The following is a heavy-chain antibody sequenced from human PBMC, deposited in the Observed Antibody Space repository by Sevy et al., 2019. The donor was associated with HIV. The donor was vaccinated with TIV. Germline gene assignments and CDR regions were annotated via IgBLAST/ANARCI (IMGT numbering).Heavy chain of an antibody. Sequence: ASVKVSCEASGGRLSNYGMNWVRQAPGQGLEWTGEIIPRVGLANYAQKLQGRVTISADESTNTMYIEVRSLTFEDTGVYYCASVRPCGGDCYFFDSWGQGTLVTVSS. J-gene: IGHJ4*02. V-gene: IGHV1-69*10. CDR2: IIPRVGLA. CDR3: ASVRPCGGDCYFFDS. D-gene: IGHD2-21*02. CDR1: GGRLSNYG.